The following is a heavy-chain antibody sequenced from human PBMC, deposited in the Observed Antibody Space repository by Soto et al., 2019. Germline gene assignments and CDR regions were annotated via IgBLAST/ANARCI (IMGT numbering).Heavy chain of an antibody. D-gene: IGHD3-3*01. Sequence: PGGSLRLSCAASGFSFNNYAFNWVREAPGRGLEWVSSISATGSTTYYADSVKGRFTISRDNSKNTLYLQMNSLRAEDTALYYCAKDGPLGRFLEWVPRRNDYYGMDVWGQGTTVTVSS. CDR2: ISATGSTT. V-gene: IGHV3-23*01. CDR1: GFSFNNYA. CDR3: AKDGPLGRFLEWVPRRNDYYGMDV. J-gene: IGHJ6*02.